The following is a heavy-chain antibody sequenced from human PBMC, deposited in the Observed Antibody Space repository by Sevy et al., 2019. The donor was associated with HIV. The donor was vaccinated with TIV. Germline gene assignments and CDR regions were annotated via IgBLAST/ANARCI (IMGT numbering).Heavy chain of an antibody. CDR3: ARTLKYCSSTSCYLGDYYYYMDV. D-gene: IGHD2-2*01. CDR1: GFTFSSYS. Sequence: GGSLRLSCAASGFTFSSYSMNWVRQAPGKGLEWVSSISSSSSYIYYADSVKGRFTISRDNAKNSLYLQMNSLRAEDTAVYYCARTLKYCSSTSCYLGDYYYYMDVWGKGTTVTVSS. CDR2: ISSSSSYI. V-gene: IGHV3-21*01. J-gene: IGHJ6*03.